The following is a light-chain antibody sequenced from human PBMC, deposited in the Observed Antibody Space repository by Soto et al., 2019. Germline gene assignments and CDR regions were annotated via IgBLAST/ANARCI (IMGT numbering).Light chain of an antibody. Sequence: EIVMTQSPATLSVSPGERATLSCRASQSVSNNLAWYQQKPGQAPRVLIYGASTRATGIPARFSGSGSGTEFTLTISSLQSEDFAVYYCQQYDNWLGTFGQGTKVEIK. CDR2: GAS. CDR3: QQYDNWLGT. V-gene: IGKV3-15*01. CDR1: QSVSNN. J-gene: IGKJ1*01.